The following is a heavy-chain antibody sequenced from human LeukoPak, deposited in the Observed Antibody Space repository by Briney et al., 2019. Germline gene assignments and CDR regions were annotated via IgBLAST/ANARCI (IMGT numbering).Heavy chain of an antibody. V-gene: IGHV4-39*01. CDR3: VRHDGRSGGTMGALDS. CDR1: GGSISSGSHH. Sequence: SETLSLACTVSGGSISSGSHHWGWFRQSPGKGLEWIGSIYYSRTTYYNPSLNSRVTISVVTSKNQFSLQLNSVTAADTAVYYCVRHDGRSGGTMGALDSWGQGSLVTVSS. J-gene: IGHJ4*02. D-gene: IGHD4-23*01. CDR2: IYYSRTT.